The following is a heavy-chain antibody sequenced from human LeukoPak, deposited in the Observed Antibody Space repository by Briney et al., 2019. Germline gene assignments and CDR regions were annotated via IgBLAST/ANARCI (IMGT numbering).Heavy chain of an antibody. D-gene: IGHD4-23*01. Sequence: SETLSLTCTVSGGSISSYYWSWIRQPPGKGLEWIGYIYYSGSTNFNPSLKSRVTISVDTSKNQFSLKLSSVTAADTAVYYCARLGSPQGYGGNKAFDIWGHGTMVTVSS. CDR3: ARLGSPQGYGGNKAFDI. V-gene: IGHV4-59*01. CDR2: IYYSGST. J-gene: IGHJ3*02. CDR1: GGSISSYY.